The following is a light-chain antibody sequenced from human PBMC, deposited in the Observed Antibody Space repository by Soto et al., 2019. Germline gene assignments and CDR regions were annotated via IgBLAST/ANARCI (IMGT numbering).Light chain of an antibody. CDR2: DAS. CDR3: QQYNSYSRA. J-gene: IGKJ1*01. Sequence: DIQMTQSPSTLSASVGDRVTITCRASQSISSRLAWYQQKPGQAPKLLIYDASTLGSGVPSRFSGSGSWTEFPLTISSLHPDDFATYYCQQYNSYSRAFGQGTKVEI. CDR1: QSISSR. V-gene: IGKV1-5*01.